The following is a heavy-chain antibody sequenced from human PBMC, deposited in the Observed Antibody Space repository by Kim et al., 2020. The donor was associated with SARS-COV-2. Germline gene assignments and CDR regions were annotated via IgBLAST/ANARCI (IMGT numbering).Heavy chain of an antibody. CDR1: RFNFSIYG. J-gene: IGHJ6*02. CDR2: ISYDGVNK. Sequence: GGSLRLSCAASRFNFSIYGMHWVREAPGKGLESVTVISYDGVNKAYSDSVKGRFTISRDNSKNTLFLQMTSLRVEDTGIYYCVKEQSGWHFYGRDVWGQGNTVTVS. CDR3: VKEQSGWHFYGRDV. V-gene: IGHV3-30*18. D-gene: IGHD6-19*01.